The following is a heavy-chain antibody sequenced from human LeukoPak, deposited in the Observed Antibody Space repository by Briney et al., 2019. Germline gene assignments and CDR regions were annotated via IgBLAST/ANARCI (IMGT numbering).Heavy chain of an antibody. CDR3: ARLYYYDSSGYFGFGDY. D-gene: IGHD3-22*01. CDR2: ISAYNGNT. CDR1: GYTFTSYG. Sequence: ASVKVSCKASGYTFTSYGISWVRQAPGQGLEWMGWISAYNGNTNYAQKLRGRVTMTTDTSTSTAYMELRSLRSDDTAVYYCARLYYYDSSGYFGFGDYWGQGTLVTVSS. V-gene: IGHV1-18*01. J-gene: IGHJ4*02.